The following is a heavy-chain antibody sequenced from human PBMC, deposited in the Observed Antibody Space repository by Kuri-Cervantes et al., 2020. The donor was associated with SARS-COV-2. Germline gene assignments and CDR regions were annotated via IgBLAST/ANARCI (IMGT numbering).Heavy chain of an antibody. CDR3: ARDGGLHEGYSYGYIDY. D-gene: IGHD5-18*01. CDR2: IYTSGST. CDR1: GGSISSGSYY. V-gene: IGHV4-61*09. J-gene: IGHJ4*02. Sequence: SETLSLTCTVSGGSISSGSYYWSWIRQPAGKGLEWIGYIYTSGSTYYNPSLKSRVTISVDTSKNQFSLKLSSVTAADTAVYYCARDGGLHEGYSYGYIDYWGQGTLVTVSS.